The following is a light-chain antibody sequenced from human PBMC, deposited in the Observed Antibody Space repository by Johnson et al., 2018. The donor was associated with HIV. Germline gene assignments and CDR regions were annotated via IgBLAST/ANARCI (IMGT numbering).Light chain of an antibody. J-gene: IGLJ1*01. CDR1: SSNIGNNY. CDR2: DNN. Sequence: QAVLTQPPSVSAAPGQKVTISCSGSSSNIGNNYVSWYQQIQGTAPKLLIYDNNKRPSGIPDRFSASKSGTSATLGITGLQTGDEADYYCGTWDSALSSEVFGTGTKVTVL. CDR3: GTWDSALSSEV. V-gene: IGLV1-51*01.